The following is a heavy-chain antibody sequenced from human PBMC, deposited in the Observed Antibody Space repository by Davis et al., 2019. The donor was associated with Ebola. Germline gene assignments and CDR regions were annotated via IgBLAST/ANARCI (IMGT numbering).Heavy chain of an antibody. J-gene: IGHJ4*02. CDR1: GGRNYA. V-gene: IGHV1-2*04. CDR3: ARGGGYSTSSFDY. Sequence: ASVKVSCKASGGRNYAISWVRQAPGQGLEWMGWINPNSGGTNYAQKFQGWVTMTRDTSISTAYMELSRLRSDDTAVYYCARGGGYSTSSFDYWGQGTLVTVSS. CDR2: INPNSGGT. D-gene: IGHD6-6*01.